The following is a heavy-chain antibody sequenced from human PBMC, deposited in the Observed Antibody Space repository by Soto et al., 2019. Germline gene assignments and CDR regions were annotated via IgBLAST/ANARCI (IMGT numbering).Heavy chain of an antibody. V-gene: IGHV3-30*18. J-gene: IGHJ4*02. CDR2: ISYDGSDK. D-gene: IGHD2-2*02. CDR3: AKSPNFYCSSPNCYKYYFDY. CDR1: GFTFNTYG. Sequence: PGGSLRLSCAASGFTFNTYGMHWVRQAPGKGLEWVAVISYDGSDKFYADSVKGRFTISRDNSKNTLYLQMSSLRPEDTAIYYCAKSPNFYCSSPNCYKYYFDYWGQGTLVTAPQ.